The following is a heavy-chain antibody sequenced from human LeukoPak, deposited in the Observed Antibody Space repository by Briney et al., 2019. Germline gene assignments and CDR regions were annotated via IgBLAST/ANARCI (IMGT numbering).Heavy chain of an antibody. CDR2: INKNGDDT. D-gene: IGHD1-7*01. CDR1: VFTFSSYH. V-gene: IGHV3-23*01. J-gene: IGHJ4*02. Sequence: SGGSLRLSCAASVFTFSSYHMRWVRQAPGEGLEWVSGINKNGDDTNYADYVQGRFTISRDNSKNTMFLQISSLRVEDTAVYYCARDIHHWDSDYWGQGTLVTVSS. CDR3: ARDIHHWDSDY.